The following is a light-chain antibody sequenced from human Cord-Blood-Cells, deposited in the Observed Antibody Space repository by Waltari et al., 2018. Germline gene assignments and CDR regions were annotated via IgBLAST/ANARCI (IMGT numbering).Light chain of an antibody. J-gene: IGLJ2*01. CDR3: CSYAGSYTVV. CDR1: IRYVGGYNY. V-gene: IGLV2-11*01. Sequence: QSALTQPRPVSGSPGQSVPIPCTGTIRYVGGYNYVSWYQQHPGKAPKLMIYDVSKRPSGVPDRFSGSKSGNTASLTISGLQAEDEADYYCCSYAGSYTVVFGGGTKLTVL. CDR2: DVS.